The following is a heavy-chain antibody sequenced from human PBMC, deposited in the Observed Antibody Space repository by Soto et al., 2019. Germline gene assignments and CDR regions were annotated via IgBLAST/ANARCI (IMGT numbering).Heavy chain of an antibody. CDR1: GFTFSSYW. V-gene: IGHV3-7*01. CDR3: ARTGDGHHDFLDY. D-gene: IGHD1-1*01. J-gene: IGHJ4*02. Sequence: LRLSCAASGFTFSSYWMNWVRQAPGKGLEWVAIINQDGNEDNLLDSVKGRFTISRDNAKNSLFLQMNSLRVDDTAVYYCARTGDGHHDFLDYWGQGALVTVSS. CDR2: INQDGNED.